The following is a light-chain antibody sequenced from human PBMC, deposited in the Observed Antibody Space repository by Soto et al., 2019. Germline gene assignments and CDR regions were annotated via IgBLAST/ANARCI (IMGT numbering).Light chain of an antibody. V-gene: IGLV3-21*04. J-gene: IGLJ2*01. CDR1: NIGSKS. Sequence: SYELTQPPSVSVAPGKTARITCGGNNIGSKSVHWYQQKPGQAPVLVIYYDSDRPSGIPERFSGSNSGNTATLTISRVEAGDEPDYYCQVWDSSHVVFGGGTKLTVL. CDR3: QVWDSSHVV. CDR2: YDS.